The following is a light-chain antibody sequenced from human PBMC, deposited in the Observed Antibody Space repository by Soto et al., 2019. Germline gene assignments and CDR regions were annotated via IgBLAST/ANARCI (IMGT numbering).Light chain of an antibody. J-gene: IGKJ1*01. V-gene: IGKV3-20*01. CDR3: HQYASSRT. CDR2: GAS. CDR1: QSVGSNY. Sequence: IVLTQSPGTLSLSPGERATLSCRASQSVGSNYLAWYQQKPGQAPRLLIYGASSRATGIPDRFSGSGSGTDFSLTISRLEPEDFAVYYCHQYASSRTFGPVTKVE.